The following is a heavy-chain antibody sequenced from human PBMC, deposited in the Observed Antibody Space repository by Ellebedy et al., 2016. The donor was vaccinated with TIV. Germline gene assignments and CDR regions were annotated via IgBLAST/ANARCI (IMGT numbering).Heavy chain of an antibody. CDR2: INHSGST. V-gene: IGHV4-34*01. CDR3: ARGPTNHYDSSGYSGPFDY. Sequence: SQTLSLTCAVYGGSFSGYYWHWIRQPPGKGLEWIGEINHSGSTNYNPSLKSRVTLSVDTSKNHFSLKLSSVTAADTAVYYCARGPTNHYDSSGYSGPFDYWGQGTLVTVSS. CDR1: GGSFSGYY. J-gene: IGHJ4*02. D-gene: IGHD3-22*01.